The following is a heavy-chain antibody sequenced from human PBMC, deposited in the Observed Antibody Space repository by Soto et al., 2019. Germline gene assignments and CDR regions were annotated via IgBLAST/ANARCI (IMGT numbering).Heavy chain of an antibody. Sequence: LRLSCAASGFTFSSYGMHWVRQAPGKGLEWVAVVWSDGSNKDYADSVKGRVTISRGNSKNTLFLQMNSVRAEDTAVYYCARDPDSSTYAMDVWGQGTTVTVSS. CDR1: GFTFSSYG. V-gene: IGHV3-33*01. CDR2: VWSDGSNK. CDR3: ARDPDSSTYAMDV. J-gene: IGHJ6*02. D-gene: IGHD6-13*01.